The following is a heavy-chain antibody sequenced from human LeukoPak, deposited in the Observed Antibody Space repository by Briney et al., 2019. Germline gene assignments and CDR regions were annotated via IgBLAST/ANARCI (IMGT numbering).Heavy chain of an antibody. V-gene: IGHV3-30*18. D-gene: IGHD6-6*01. CDR3: AKDSAPFQQLGENWFDP. CDR1: GFTFSSYG. CDR2: ISYDGSNK. Sequence: GGSLRLSCAASGFTFSSYGMHWVRQAPGKGLEWVAVISYDGSNKYYADSVKGRFTISRDNSKNTLYLQMSSLRAEDTAVYYCAKDSAPFQQLGENWFDPWGQGTLVTASS. J-gene: IGHJ5*02.